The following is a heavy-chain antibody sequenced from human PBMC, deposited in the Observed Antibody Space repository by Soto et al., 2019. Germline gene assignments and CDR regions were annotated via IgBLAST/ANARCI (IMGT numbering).Heavy chain of an antibody. J-gene: IGHJ6*02. CDR3: ARDPNIVLVPAALRSYYYYYGMDV. V-gene: IGHV3-74*03. Sequence: GGSLRLSCAASGFDFSNYWMHWVRQAPGKGLVWVSRINGDGSDTKYADSVKDRFTISRDNAKNTVYLQMNSLRAEDTAVYYCARDPNIVLVPAALRSYYYYYGMDVWGQGT. CDR1: GFDFSNYW. D-gene: IGHD2-2*01. CDR2: INGDGSDT.